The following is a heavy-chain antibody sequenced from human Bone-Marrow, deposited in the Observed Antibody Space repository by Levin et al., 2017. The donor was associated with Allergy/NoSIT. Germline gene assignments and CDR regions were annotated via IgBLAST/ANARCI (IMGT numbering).Heavy chain of an antibody. CDR2: IKSKTDGGTT. CDR3: TTDFPGSSDY. J-gene: IGHJ4*02. CDR1: GFTFSNAW. Sequence: GESLKISCAASGFTFSNAWMSWVRQAPGKGLEWVGRIKSKTDGGTTDYAAPVKGRFTISRDDSKNTLYLQMNSLKTEDTAVYYCTTDFPGSSDYWGQGTLVTVSS. D-gene: IGHD1-26*01. V-gene: IGHV3-15*01.